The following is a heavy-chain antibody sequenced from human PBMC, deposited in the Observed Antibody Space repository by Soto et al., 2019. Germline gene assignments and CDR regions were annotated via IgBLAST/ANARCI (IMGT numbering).Heavy chain of an antibody. CDR2: IYHSGST. Sequence: SETLSLTCTVSGDSINDYYWSWIRQPPGKGLEWIGYIYHSGSTYYNPSLKSRVTISLDASRIQFSLKLNSVTAADTAVYYCARASRNYFAYWGQGTLVTVSS. V-gene: IGHV4-59*01. CDR1: GDSINDYY. CDR3: ARASRNYFAY. J-gene: IGHJ4*02.